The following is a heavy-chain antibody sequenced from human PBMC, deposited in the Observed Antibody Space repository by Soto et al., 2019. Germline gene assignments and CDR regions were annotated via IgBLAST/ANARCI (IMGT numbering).Heavy chain of an antibody. CDR3: TKETTPFWGIVTIDY. CDR2: IKRDGREE. V-gene: IGHV3-7*03. D-gene: IGHD3-16*01. J-gene: IGHJ4*02. Sequence: GGSLRLSWVASGITFSSNWMSWVRQAPGKGLEWVANIKRDGREEYYAASVKGRFTISRDNSKNTLYLQMNSLSADDTAVYFCTKETTPFWGIVTIDYWGQGTLVTVSS. CDR1: GITFSSNW.